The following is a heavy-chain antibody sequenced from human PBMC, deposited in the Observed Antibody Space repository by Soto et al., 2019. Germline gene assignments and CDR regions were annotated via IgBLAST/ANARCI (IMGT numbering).Heavy chain of an antibody. Sequence: ASVKVSCKASGYTFTGYYMHWVRQAPGQGLEWMGWINPNSGGTNYAQKFQGRVTMNRDTSISTAYMELSRLRSDDTAVYYCARSEGCIAAAGGYYYGMDVWGQGTTVTVSS. CDR3: ARSEGCIAAAGGYYYGMDV. J-gene: IGHJ6*02. V-gene: IGHV1-2*02. D-gene: IGHD6-13*01. CDR1: GYTFTGYY. CDR2: INPNSGGT.